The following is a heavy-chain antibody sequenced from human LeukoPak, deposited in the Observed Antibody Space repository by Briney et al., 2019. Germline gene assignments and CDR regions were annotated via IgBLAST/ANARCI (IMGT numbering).Heavy chain of an antibody. CDR3: ARGRTHASHGILYYGSGTYFDY. CDR2: IKQDGSEK. J-gene: IGHJ4*02. Sequence: PGGSLRLSCAASGFTFSSYWMSWVRQAPGKGLEWVANIKQDGSEKYYVDSVKGRFTISRDNAKNSLYLQMNRLRAEDTAVYYCARGRTHASHGILYYGSGTYFDYWGQGTLVTVSS. V-gene: IGHV3-7*01. CDR1: GFTFSSYW. D-gene: IGHD3-10*01.